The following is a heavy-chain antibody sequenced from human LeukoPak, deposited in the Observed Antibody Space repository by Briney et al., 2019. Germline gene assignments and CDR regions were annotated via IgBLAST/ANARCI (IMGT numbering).Heavy chain of an antibody. CDR3: ARVGGPNHWRYYFDY. V-gene: IGHV4-39*07. Sequence: SETLSLTCTVSGGSISSSSYYWGWIRQPPGKGLAWIGSLHYNGSTYYNPSLKSRVTMSVDTSKNQFSLKLSSVTAADTAVYYCARVGGPNHWRYYFDYWGQGTLVTVSS. CDR2: LHYNGST. D-gene: IGHD2-8*02. J-gene: IGHJ4*02. CDR1: GGSISSSSYY.